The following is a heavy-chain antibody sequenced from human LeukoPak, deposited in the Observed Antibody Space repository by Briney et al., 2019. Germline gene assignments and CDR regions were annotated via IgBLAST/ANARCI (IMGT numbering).Heavy chain of an antibody. CDR1: EYTLTELS. CDR3: ATSGALGASDL. Sequence: ASVKVSCKVSEYTLTELSMRWVRQAPGKGLEWMGGFHPEDGETIYAQKFQGRVTMTEDTSTDTAYMELSSLRSEDTAVYYCATSGALGASDLWGRGTRVTVSS. J-gene: IGHJ2*01. D-gene: IGHD1-26*01. V-gene: IGHV1-24*01. CDR2: FHPEDGET.